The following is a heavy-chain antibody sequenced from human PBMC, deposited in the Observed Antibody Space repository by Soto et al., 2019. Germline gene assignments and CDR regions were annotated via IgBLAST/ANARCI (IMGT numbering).Heavy chain of an antibody. CDR2: ISYDGSNK. CDR1: GFTFSSYA. CDR3: ARDAGATTFVY. Sequence: QVQLVESGGGVVQPGRSLRLSCAASGFTFSSYAMHWVRQAPGKGLEWVAVISYDGSNKYYADSVKGRFTISRDNSKNTLYLQMNSLRAEDTAVYYCARDAGATTFVYWGQGTLVTVSS. D-gene: IGHD1-26*01. V-gene: IGHV3-30-3*01. J-gene: IGHJ4*02.